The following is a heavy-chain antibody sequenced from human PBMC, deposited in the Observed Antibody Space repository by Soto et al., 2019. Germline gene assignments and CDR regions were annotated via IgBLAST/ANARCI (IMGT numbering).Heavy chain of an antibody. CDR1: GGSVSSGSYY. CDR2: IYYSGST. Sequence: SETLSLTCTVSGGSVSSGSYYWSWIRQPPGKGLEWIGYIYYSGSTNYNPSLKSRVTVSVDTSKNQFSLKLSSVTAADTAVYYCARDNQSGSYYYYYYGMDVWGQGTTVTVSS. D-gene: IGHD1-26*01. V-gene: IGHV4-61*01. J-gene: IGHJ6*02. CDR3: ARDNQSGSYYYYYYGMDV.